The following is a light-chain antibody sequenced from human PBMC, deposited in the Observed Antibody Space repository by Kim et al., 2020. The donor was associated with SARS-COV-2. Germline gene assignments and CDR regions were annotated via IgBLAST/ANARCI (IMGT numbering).Light chain of an antibody. CDR3: QQYGSSPYT. CDR1: QSVSSSY. CDR2: GAS. J-gene: IGKJ2*01. V-gene: IGKV3-20*01. Sequence: WASRERATLSCRASQSVSSSYLAWYQQKPGQAPRLLIYGASSRATGIPDRFSGSGSGTDFTLTISRLEPEDFAVYYCQQYGSSPYTFGQGTKLEI.